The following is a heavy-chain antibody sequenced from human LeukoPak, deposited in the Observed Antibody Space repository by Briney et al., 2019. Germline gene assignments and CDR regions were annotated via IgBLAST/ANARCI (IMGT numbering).Heavy chain of an antibody. CDR3: ARSLRQWLGSVTTSFDY. Sequence: GGSLRLSCAASGFTFSSYAMHWVRQAPGKGLEWVAVISYDGSNKYYADSVKGRFIISRDNSKNTLYLQMNSLRAVDTAVSYCARSLRQWLGSVTTSFDYWGQGTLVTVSS. CDR2: ISYDGSNK. CDR1: GFTFSSYA. V-gene: IGHV3-30*04. D-gene: IGHD6-19*01. J-gene: IGHJ4*02.